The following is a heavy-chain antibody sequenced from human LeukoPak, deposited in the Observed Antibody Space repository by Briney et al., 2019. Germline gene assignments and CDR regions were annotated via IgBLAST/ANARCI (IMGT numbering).Heavy chain of an antibody. CDR2: ISAYNGNT. CDR1: GYTFTSYG. Sequence: ASVKVSCKASGYTFTSYGISWVRQAPGQGLEWMGWISAYNGNTNYAQKLQGRVTMTTDTSTSTAYMELRSLRSDDTAVYYCARVTGQLPLPHDAFDIWGQGTMVTVSS. V-gene: IGHV1-18*01. D-gene: IGHD2-2*01. CDR3: ARVTGQLPLPHDAFDI. J-gene: IGHJ3*02.